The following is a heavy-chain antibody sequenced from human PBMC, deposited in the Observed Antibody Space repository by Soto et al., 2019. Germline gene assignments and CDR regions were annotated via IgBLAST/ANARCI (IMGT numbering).Heavy chain of an antibody. CDR1: GDSVASNSAA. D-gene: IGHD3-3*01. CDR3: AREYYDFWSGYYRGADWFDP. V-gene: IGHV6-1*01. J-gene: IGHJ5*02. CDR2: TYYRSKWYN. Sequence: SQTLSVTCAIPGDSVASNSAAWNWIRQSPSRGLEWLGRTYYRSKWYNDYAVSVKSRITINTDTSKNQFSLQLNSVTPEDTAVYYCAREYYDFWSGYYRGADWFDPWGQGTLVTVSS.